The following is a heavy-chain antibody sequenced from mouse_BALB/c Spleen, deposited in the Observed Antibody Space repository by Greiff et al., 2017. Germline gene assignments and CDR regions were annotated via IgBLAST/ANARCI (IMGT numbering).Heavy chain of an antibody. CDR3: ARGDLIYYGYDGFAY. Sequence: EVKLMESGGGLVKPGGSLKLSCAASGFTFSSYAMSWVRQTPEKRLEWVASISSGGSTYYPDSVKGRFTISRDNARNILYLQMSSLRSEDTAMYYWARGDLIYYGYDGFAYWGQGTLVTVSA. J-gene: IGHJ3*01. CDR1: GFTFSSYA. D-gene: IGHD2-2*01. V-gene: IGHV5-6-5*01. CDR2: ISSGGST.